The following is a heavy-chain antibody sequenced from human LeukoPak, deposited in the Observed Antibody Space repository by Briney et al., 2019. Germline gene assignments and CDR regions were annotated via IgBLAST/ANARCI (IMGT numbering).Heavy chain of an antibody. CDR3: ARVSGMATIFVAFDI. J-gene: IGHJ3*02. CDR1: GYTLTELS. Sequence: ASVKVSCKVSGYTLTELSMHWVRQAPGQGLEWIGWISAYNGNTNCAQKLQGRVTMTTDTSTSTAYMELRSLRSDDTAVYYCARVSGMATIFVAFDIWGQGTMVTVSS. CDR2: ISAYNGNT. D-gene: IGHD5-24*01. V-gene: IGHV1-18*01.